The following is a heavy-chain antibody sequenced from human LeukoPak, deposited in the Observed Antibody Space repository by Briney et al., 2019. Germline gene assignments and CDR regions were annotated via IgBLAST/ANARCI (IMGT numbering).Heavy chain of an antibody. Sequence: SETLSLTCTVSGGSISSLYWTWIRQPPGKGLEWIGNIHNSGSTNYNPSLKSRVTISVDTAKNQFSLRRNSVTAADTAVYYCGRESFGGHCSRTGCYQYTWVDPWGQGSLVTVSS. D-gene: IGHD2-2*01. V-gene: IGHV4-59*11. CDR3: GRESFGGHCSRTGCYQYTWVDP. CDR1: GGSISSLY. CDR2: IHNSGST. J-gene: IGHJ5*02.